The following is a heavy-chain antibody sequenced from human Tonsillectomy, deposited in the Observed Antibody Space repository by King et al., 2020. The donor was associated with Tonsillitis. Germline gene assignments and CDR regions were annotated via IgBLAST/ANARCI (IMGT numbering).Heavy chain of an antibody. Sequence: VQLVESGGGLVHPGGSLRLSCATSGFNFTNFAMSWVRQAPGKGLQWGSAISCRGNSGSTYSSDSVKGRFTISRDNSKNMVYLQMNSLRADDTAVYYCARLPGTTGYRYFEYWGQGTLVTVSS. D-gene: IGHD1-1*01. CDR3: ARLPGTTGYRYFEY. CDR2: ISCRGNSGST. J-gene: IGHJ4*02. CDR1: GFNFTNFA. V-gene: IGHV3-23*04.